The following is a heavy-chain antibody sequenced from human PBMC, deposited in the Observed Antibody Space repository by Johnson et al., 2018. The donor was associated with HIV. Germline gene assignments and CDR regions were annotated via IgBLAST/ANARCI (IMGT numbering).Heavy chain of an antibody. CDR3: ASSNVVGYSNYPDAFDI. V-gene: IGHV3-7*05. CDR1: GFTFSSYW. J-gene: IGHJ3*02. Sequence: VQLVESGGGLVQPGGSLRLSCAASGFTFSSYWMSWVRQAPGKGLEWVANIKQDGSEKYYVDSVKGRFTISRDNAKNSLYLQMNSLRAEDTAVYYCASSNVVGYSNYPDAFDIWGQGTMVNVSS. CDR2: IKQDGSEK. D-gene: IGHD6-13*01.